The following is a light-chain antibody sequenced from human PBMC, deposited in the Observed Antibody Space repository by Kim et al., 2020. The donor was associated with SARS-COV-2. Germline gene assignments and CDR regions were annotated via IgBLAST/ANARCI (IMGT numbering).Light chain of an antibody. CDR3: SSYTSSSRV. V-gene: IGLV2-14*04. J-gene: IGLJ3*02. CDR1: SSEVGGYKY. Sequence: PGKSITISCTGTSSEVGGYKYVSWYQQHPGKAPKLMIYDISTRPSGVSNRFSGSKSGNTASLTISGLQAEDEADYYCSSYTSSSRVFGGGTKLTVL. CDR2: DIS.